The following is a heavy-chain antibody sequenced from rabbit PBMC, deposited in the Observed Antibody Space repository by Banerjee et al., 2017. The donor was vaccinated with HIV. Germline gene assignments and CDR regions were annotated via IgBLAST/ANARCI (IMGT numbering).Heavy chain of an antibody. Sequence: QSLVESGGGLVQPEGSLTLTCTASGVSFSVSSYMCWVRQAPGKGLEWIACIEAGSSGFTYFASWAKGRFTISKTSSTTVTLQMTSLTAADTATYFCARFPDDGGWGLDLWGPGTLVTVS. J-gene: IGHJ4*01. CDR1: GVSFSVSSY. V-gene: IGHV1S40*01. CDR2: IEAGSSGFT. CDR3: ARFPDDGGWGLDL. D-gene: IGHD4-1*01.